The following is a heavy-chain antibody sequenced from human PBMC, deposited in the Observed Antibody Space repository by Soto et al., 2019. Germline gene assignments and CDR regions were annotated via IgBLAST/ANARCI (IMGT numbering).Heavy chain of an antibody. CDR1: GFIFGIAS. CDR2: IISVRVGGTT. CDR3: LGSWFRP. J-gene: IGHJ5*02. D-gene: IGHD3-10*01. V-gene: IGHV3-15*01. Sequence: GGCLSLSCAPAGFIFGIASTGWVRQPQKMGVEWAGRIISVRVGGTTGYAAPVKGRFTVSRDDSTTTGCVQMNSRKIEDTGVYSCLGSWFRPWAQGTRVPVSS.